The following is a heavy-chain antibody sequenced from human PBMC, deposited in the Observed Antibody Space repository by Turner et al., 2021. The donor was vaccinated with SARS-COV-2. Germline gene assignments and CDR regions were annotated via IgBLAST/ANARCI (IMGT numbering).Heavy chain of an antibody. CDR1: GFTFSSYW. V-gene: IGHV3-7*01. J-gene: IGHJ4*02. CDR3: ARETDNWNGGFFDY. D-gene: IGHD1-20*01. CDR2: IKQDGSEK. Sequence: EGQLVESGGGLVQPGGSLSLSCAASGFTFSSYWMSWVRQAPGKGMEWGANIKQDGSEKYYVDSVKGRFTISRDNAKNSLYLQMNSLRAEDTAVYYCARETDNWNGGFFDYWGQGTLVTVSS.